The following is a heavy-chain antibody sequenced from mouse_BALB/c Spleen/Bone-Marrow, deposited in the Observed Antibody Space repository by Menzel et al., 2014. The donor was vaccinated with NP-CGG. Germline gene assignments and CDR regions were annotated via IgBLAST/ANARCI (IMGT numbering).Heavy chain of an antibody. D-gene: IGHD1-1*01. CDR3: SRRAHYFGSGIDY. J-gene: IGHJ2*01. V-gene: IGHV1-9*01. Sequence: VKLMESGAELMKPGASVTISCKATGYIFSSYWIEWIKQRPGHGLEWIGEILPGSGNTNYNEKFRDKATFTAETSSNIAYMQLSSLTSEDSAVYYCSRRAHYFGSGIDYWGQGTTLTVSS. CDR1: GYIFSSYW. CDR2: ILPGSGNT.